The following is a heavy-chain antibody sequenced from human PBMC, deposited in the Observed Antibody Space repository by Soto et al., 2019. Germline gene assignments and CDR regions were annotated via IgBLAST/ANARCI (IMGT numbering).Heavy chain of an antibody. CDR3: AKYSSSSPHYYYYYGMDV. Sequence: GGSLRLSCAASGFTFSSYAMSWVRQAPGKGLEWVSAISGSGGSTYYADSVKGRFTISRDNSKNTLYLQMNSLRAEDTAVYYCAKYSSSSPHYYYYYGMDVWGQGTTVTVSS. D-gene: IGHD6-6*01. J-gene: IGHJ6*02. V-gene: IGHV3-23*01. CDR1: GFTFSSYA. CDR2: ISGSGGST.